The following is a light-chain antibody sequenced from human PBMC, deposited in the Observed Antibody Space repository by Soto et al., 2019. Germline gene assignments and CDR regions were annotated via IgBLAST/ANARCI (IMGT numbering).Light chain of an antibody. J-gene: IGKJ5*01. V-gene: IGKV1-9*01. CDR2: STF. CDR3: QQLNSYPLT. CDR1: QGISTF. Sequence: DIQLTQSPSFLSASVGDRVIISCRASQGISTFLAWYQQKPGEAPKLLIYSTFTLQPGVPSRFSGRGAGTEFPLTISSLQPEDFANYYCQQLNSYPLTFGQWTRLEIK.